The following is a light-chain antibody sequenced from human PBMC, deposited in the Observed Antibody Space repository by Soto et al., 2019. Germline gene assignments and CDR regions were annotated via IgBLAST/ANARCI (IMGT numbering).Light chain of an antibody. CDR3: QQLDSYPRT. Sequence: IQLTQSPSSLSASVGDRVTITCRASQGINNYLAWCQQKPGKAPKLLIYAASTLQSGVASRFSGSGSATDFTLTISSLQPEDFATYYCQQLDSYPRTFGPGTKVDI. V-gene: IGKV1-9*01. CDR1: QGINNY. J-gene: IGKJ3*01. CDR2: AAS.